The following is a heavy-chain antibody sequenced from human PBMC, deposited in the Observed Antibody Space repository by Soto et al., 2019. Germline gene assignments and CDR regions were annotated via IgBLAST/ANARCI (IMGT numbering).Heavy chain of an antibody. CDR1: GFTFSGSA. CDR2: IRSKANSYAT. V-gene: IGHV3-73*01. D-gene: IGHD2-15*01. J-gene: IGHJ4*02. CDR3: TRRYCSGGSCYYFDY. Sequence: GGSLRLSCAASGFTFSGSAMHWVRQASGKGLEWVGRIRSKANSYATAYAASVKGRFTISRDDSKNTAYLQMNSLKTEDTAMYCCTRRYCSGGSCYYFDYWGQGTLVTVSS.